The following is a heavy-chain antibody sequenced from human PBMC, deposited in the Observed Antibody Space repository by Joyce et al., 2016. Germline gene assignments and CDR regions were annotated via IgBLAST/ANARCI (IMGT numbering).Heavy chain of an antibody. Sequence: EVQLVESGGGLVQPGGSLRLSCAASGFPVSTNFMSWVRQAPGKGLEWVSVIFSDVSTYYADSVKGRFTISRDNSKNTLYLQMNSLRVEDTAVYYCARDRATVTTEGWYFDLWGRGTLVTVSS. J-gene: IGHJ2*01. CDR1: GFPVSTNF. D-gene: IGHD4-17*01. CDR2: IFSDVST. V-gene: IGHV3-66*02. CDR3: ARDRATVTTEGWYFDL.